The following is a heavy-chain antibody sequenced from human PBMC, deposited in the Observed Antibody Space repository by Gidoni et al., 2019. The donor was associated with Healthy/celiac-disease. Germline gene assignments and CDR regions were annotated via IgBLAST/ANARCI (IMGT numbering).Heavy chain of an antibody. CDR1: GFTFSSYG. J-gene: IGHJ3*02. D-gene: IGHD4-17*01. Sequence: QVQLVESGGGVVQPGRSLRLSCAASGFTFSSYGMHWVRQAPGKGLEWVAVISYDGSNKYYADSVKGRFTISRDNSKNTLYLQMNSLRAEDTAVYYCAKGFIRYGDYDVDEFDAFDIWGQGTMVTVSS. V-gene: IGHV3-30*18. CDR2: ISYDGSNK. CDR3: AKGFIRYGDYDVDEFDAFDI.